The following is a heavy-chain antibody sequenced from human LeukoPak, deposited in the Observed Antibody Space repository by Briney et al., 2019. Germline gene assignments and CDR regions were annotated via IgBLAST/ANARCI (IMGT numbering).Heavy chain of an antibody. D-gene: IGHD3-22*01. CDR3: ARVYYDSSPFVYYFDY. Sequence: PSETLSLTCAVYGGSFSGYYWSWIRQPPGKGLEWIGEINHSGSTNYNPSLKSRVTISVDTSKNQFSLKLSSVTAAVTAVYYCARVYYDSSPFVYYFDYWGQGTLVTVSS. CDR2: INHSGST. CDR1: GGSFSGYY. J-gene: IGHJ4*02. V-gene: IGHV4-34*01.